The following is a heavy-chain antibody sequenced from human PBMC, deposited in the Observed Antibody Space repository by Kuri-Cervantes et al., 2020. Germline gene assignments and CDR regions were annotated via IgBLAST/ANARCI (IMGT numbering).Heavy chain of an antibody. Sequence: LTCAASGFPFDDFAMHWVRQAPGKGLEWVSGISWNSGSIGYADSVEGRFTISRDNAKNSLYLQMNSLRAEDTAVYYCARDGPMDDSSGYYYGYYYYGMDVWGQGTTVTVSS. J-gene: IGHJ6*02. CDR2: ISWNSGSI. V-gene: IGHV3-9*01. CDR1: GFPFDDFA. CDR3: ARDGPMDDSSGYYYGYYYYGMDV. D-gene: IGHD3-22*01.